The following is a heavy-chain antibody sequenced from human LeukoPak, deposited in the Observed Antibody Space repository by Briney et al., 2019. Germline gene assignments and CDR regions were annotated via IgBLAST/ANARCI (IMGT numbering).Heavy chain of an antibody. Sequence: SQTLSLTCTVSGGSISSGSYYWSWIRQPAGKGLEWIGRIYTSGSTNYNPSLKSRVTISVDTSKNQFSLKLSSVTAADTAVYYCARASFGIDQWGWFDPWGQGTLVTASS. CDR3: ARASFGIDQWGWFDP. CDR1: GGSISSGSYY. J-gene: IGHJ5*02. V-gene: IGHV4-61*02. D-gene: IGHD3-10*01. CDR2: IYTSGST.